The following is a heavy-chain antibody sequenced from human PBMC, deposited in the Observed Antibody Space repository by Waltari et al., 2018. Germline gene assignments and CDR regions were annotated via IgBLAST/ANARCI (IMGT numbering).Heavy chain of an antibody. D-gene: IGHD1-1*01. Sequence: QVHLVQSGAAVKRPGASATVSCTSSENTFTKTYLHWVRQAPGQGLEWLGVINPSDDSTNDADKFQGRVTLTSVTSTSTVYMEMTGLTSDDTAVYYCATTGISDDRHSEFDYWGQGTLVIVSS. J-gene: IGHJ4*02. CDR1: ENTFTKTY. CDR2: INPSDDST. CDR3: ATTGISDDRHSEFDY. V-gene: IGHV1-46*01.